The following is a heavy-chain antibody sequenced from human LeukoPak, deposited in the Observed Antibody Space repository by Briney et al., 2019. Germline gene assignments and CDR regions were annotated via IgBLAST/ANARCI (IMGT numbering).Heavy chain of an antibody. Sequence: ASVRVSCKASGYTFTGHYMHWVRQAPGQGLEWMGWINPNSGGTNYAQKFQGRVTMTRDTAITTAYMELSNLISDDTGVYYCARNGDSRYCSGGNCFFAYWGQGTLVTVSS. J-gene: IGHJ4*02. V-gene: IGHV1-2*02. CDR3: ARNGDSRYCSGGNCFFAY. CDR1: GYTFTGHY. D-gene: IGHD2-15*01. CDR2: INPNSGGT.